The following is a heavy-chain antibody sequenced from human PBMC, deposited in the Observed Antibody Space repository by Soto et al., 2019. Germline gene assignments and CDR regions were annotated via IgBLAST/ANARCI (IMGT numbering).Heavy chain of an antibody. CDR2: IYWDDDK. CDR1: GFSLSTSGVG. CDR3: ALWFGESTAFDT. V-gene: IGHV2-5*02. Sequence: QITLKESGPTLVKPTQTLTLTCTFSGFSLSTSGVGVGWIRQPPGKALEWLALIYWDDDKRYSPSLKSRLTLTKDTSKNQVVLPMTNIDPVDTATYDCALWFGESTAFDTWGQGTMVTVSS. J-gene: IGHJ3*02. D-gene: IGHD3-10*01.